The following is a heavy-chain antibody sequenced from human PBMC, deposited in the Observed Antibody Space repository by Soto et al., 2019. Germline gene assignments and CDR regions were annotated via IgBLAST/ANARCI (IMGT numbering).Heavy chain of an antibody. CDR3: GRTFLLGETPGGMDF. V-gene: IGHV5-51*01. CDR1: GYSFTNYW. CDR2: IYPGDSDT. J-gene: IGHJ6*02. D-gene: IGHD3-10*01. Sequence: PGAALKISWKGSGYSFTNYWNGWVRQMPGKGLEWMGIIYPGDSDTRYSPSFQGQVTISADKSISTAYLQWSSLKASDTAMYYCGRTFLLGETPGGMDFWGQGTTVTVSS.